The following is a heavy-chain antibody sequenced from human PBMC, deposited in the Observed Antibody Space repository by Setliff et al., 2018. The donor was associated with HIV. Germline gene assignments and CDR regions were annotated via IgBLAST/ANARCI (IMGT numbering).Heavy chain of an antibody. D-gene: IGHD5-18*01. CDR3: AHSPRRGYSYGSYYYYYYYVDV. J-gene: IGHJ6*03. Sequence: SGPTLVNPPQTLTLTCTFSGFSHSTSGVGVGWIRQPPGKALEWLAVIYWNNDKYYSPSLKSRITITKDTSKNQMFLRMTNMDPLDTSTYYCAHSPRRGYSYGSYYYYYYYVDVWGKGTTVTVS. CDR1: GFSHSTSGVG. V-gene: IGHV2-5*01. CDR2: IYWNNDK.